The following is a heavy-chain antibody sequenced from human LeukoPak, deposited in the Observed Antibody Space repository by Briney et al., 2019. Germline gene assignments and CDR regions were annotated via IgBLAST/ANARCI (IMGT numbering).Heavy chain of an antibody. J-gene: IGHJ4*02. D-gene: IGHD3-10*01. CDR2: IYYSGST. CDR1: GGSISSSTYY. Sequence: SETLSLTCTVSGGSISSSTYYWGWIRQPPGKGLQWIGSIYYSGSTYYNPSLKSRVTISVDTSKNQFSLKLSSVTAADTAVYYCARALSYYYGSGKGLDYWGQGTLVTVSS. CDR3: ARALSYYYGSGKGLDY. V-gene: IGHV4-39*01.